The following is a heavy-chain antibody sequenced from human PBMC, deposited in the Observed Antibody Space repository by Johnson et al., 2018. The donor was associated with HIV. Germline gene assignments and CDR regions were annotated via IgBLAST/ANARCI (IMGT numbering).Heavy chain of an antibody. D-gene: IGHD2-21*01. J-gene: IGHJ3*02. CDR2: ISGSGGST. CDR1: GFTFGDYA. CDR3: AVVALPMYWYDAFDI. Sequence: EKLVESGGGLVQPGRSLRLSCTVSGFTFGDYAMSWVRQAPGKGLEWVSAISGSGGSTYYADSVKGRFTISRDNSKNTLYLQMNSLRAEDTAVYYCAVVALPMYWYDAFDIWGQGTVVTVSS. V-gene: IGHV3-23*04.